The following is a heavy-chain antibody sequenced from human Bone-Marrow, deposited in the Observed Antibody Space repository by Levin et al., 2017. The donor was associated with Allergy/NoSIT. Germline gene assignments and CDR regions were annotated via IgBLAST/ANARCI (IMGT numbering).Heavy chain of an antibody. CDR3: ARFAAASFDY. D-gene: IGHD6-13*01. CDR2: IFSGGSFV. Sequence: GESLKISCAASGFSFSDYYMSWIRQAPGKGLEWISYIFSGGSFVFYADSVKGRFTVSRDNAKKSLYLQMNSLRVEDTAVYYCARFAAASFDYWGQGALVTVSS. CDR1: GFSFSDYY. J-gene: IGHJ4*02. V-gene: IGHV3-11*01.